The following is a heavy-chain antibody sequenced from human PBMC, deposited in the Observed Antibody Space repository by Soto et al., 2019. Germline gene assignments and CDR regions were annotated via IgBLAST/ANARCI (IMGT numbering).Heavy chain of an antibody. V-gene: IGHV4-39*01. D-gene: IGHD6-19*01. J-gene: IGHJ1*01. CDR2: VYHTGNT. CDR3: ARLGGIAVAGPLYF. Sequence: SETLSLTCSVSGGSISRSNYYWAWIRQSPGKGLEWIGSVYHTGNTYYSLSLRSRVAISLDTSKNQFSLRLDAVSAADTATYYCARLGGIAVAGPLYFWGQGTLVTVSS. CDR1: GGSISRSNYY.